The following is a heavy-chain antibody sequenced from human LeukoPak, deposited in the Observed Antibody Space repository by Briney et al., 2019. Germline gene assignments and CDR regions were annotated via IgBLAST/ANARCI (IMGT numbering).Heavy chain of an antibody. J-gene: IGHJ4*02. D-gene: IGHD6-13*01. CDR1: GFTFSSYW. V-gene: IGHV3-7*01. CDR3: ARDGPFYSSSCYRY. CDR2: IKQDGSEK. Sequence: QPGGSLRLSCAASGFTFSSYWMSWVRQAPGKGLEWVANIKQDGSEKYYVDSVKGRFTISRDNAKNSLYLQMNSLRAEDTAVYYCARDGPFYSSSCYRYWGQGTLVTVSS.